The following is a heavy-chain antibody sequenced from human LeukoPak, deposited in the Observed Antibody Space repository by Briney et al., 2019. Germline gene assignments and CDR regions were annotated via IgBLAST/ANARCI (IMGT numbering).Heavy chain of an antibody. CDR2: IYSGGSR. CDR1: GFTVSSNY. Sequence: GGSLRLSCAASGFTVSSNYMSWVRQAPGKGLEWVSVIYSGGSRYYADSVKGRFTISRDNPKNTLYLQMNSLRAEDTAVYYCAGLPAYYYDTSGSYFDYWGQGTLVTVSS. D-gene: IGHD3-22*01. V-gene: IGHV3-66*04. CDR3: AGLPAYYYDTSGSYFDY. J-gene: IGHJ4*02.